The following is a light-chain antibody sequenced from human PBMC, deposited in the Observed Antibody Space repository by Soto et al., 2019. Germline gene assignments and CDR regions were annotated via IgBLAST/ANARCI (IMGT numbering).Light chain of an antibody. CDR3: LQDYDYPLT. Sequence: AIQMTQSPSSLSASVGDRVTITCRASQGIRNDLGWYQQKPGKAPKLLIFAASSLQSGVPARFSGSGSGTDFTLTISSLQPEDFATYYCLQDYDYPLTFGGGTKVEIK. J-gene: IGKJ4*01. V-gene: IGKV1-6*02. CDR1: QGIRND. CDR2: AAS.